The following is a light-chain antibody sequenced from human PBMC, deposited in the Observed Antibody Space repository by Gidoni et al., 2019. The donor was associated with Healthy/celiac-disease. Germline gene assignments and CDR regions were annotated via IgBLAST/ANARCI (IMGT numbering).Light chain of an antibody. CDR2: EVS. Sequence: QSALTQPASVSGSPGQSITISCTGTSSDVGSYNLVSWYQQHPGKAPNFMIYEVSKRPSGVSNRFSGSKSGNTASLTISGLQAEDEADYYCCSYAGSKVFGGGTKLTVL. CDR1: SSDVGSYNL. V-gene: IGLV2-23*02. J-gene: IGLJ3*02. CDR3: CSYAGSKV.